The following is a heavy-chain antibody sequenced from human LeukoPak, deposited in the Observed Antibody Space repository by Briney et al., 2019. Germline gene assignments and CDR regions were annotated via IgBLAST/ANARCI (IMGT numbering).Heavy chain of an antibody. CDR2: ISGSGGST. D-gene: IGHD3-22*01. J-gene: IGHJ4*02. Sequence: GGSLRLSCVSSGFSFSNYAMSWVRQAPGKGLEWVSSISGSGGSTHYADSVKGRFTISRDKTKNTLYLQMNSLRAEDTAVYYCAKSSYYDASGYYREYYFDYWGQGTLVTVSS. CDR1: GFSFSNYA. CDR3: AKSSYYDASGYYREYYFDY. V-gene: IGHV3-23*01.